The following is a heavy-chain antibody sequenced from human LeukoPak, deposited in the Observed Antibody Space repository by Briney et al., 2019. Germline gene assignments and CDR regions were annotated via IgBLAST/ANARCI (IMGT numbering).Heavy chain of an antibody. D-gene: IGHD3-22*01. Sequence: GGSLRLSCAASKFSFSNACMNWVRQAPGKGLEWVANIKQDGSEKYYVDSVKGRFTISRDNAKNSLYLQMNSLRAEDTAVYYCAREYYYDSSGYDYWGQGTLVTVSS. CDR3: AREYYYDSSGYDY. V-gene: IGHV3-7*01. J-gene: IGHJ4*02. CDR2: IKQDGSEK. CDR1: KFSFSNAC.